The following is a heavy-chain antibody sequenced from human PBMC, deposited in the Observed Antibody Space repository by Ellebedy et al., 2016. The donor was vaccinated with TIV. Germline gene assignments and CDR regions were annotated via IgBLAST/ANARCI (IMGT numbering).Heavy chain of an antibody. D-gene: IGHD3-10*01. Sequence: MPSETLSFTCTVSGGSINNYYWGWIRQPPGKGLEWIGCIYYSGRTNYNPSLKSRVTISLDPPKNQLSLKLSSVTAADTAMYYCARDGTMGDLFDSWGQGTLVTVSS. CDR1: GGSINNYY. J-gene: IGHJ4*02. CDR2: IYYSGRT. CDR3: ARDGTMGDLFDS. V-gene: IGHV4-59*01.